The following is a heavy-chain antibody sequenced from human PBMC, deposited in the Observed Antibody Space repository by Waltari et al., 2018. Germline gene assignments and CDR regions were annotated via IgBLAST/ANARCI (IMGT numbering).Heavy chain of an antibody. J-gene: IGHJ4*02. D-gene: IGHD2-8*02. V-gene: IGHV3-33*06. CDR3: AKTPELVDFDY. Sequence: QVQLVESGGGVVQPGRSLRLSCAASGFTFSSYGMHWVRQAPGKGLEWVAVIWYDGSNKYYADSVKGRFTISRDNSKNTLYLQMNSLRAEDTAVYYCAKTPELVDFDYWGQGTLVTVSS. CDR1: GFTFSSYG. CDR2: IWYDGSNK.